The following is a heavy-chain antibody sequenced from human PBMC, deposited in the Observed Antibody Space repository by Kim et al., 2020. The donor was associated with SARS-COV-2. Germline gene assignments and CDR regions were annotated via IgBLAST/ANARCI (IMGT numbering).Heavy chain of an antibody. D-gene: IGHD5-12*01. CDR2: INAGNGNT. J-gene: IGHJ6*02. Sequence: ASVKVSCKASGNTFTSYAMHWVRQAPGQRLEWMGWINAGNGNTKYSQKFQGRVTITRDTSTSTAYMELSSLRSEDTAVYYCARWLQFSDGMDVWGQGTTVTVSS. CDR1: GNTFTSYA. V-gene: IGHV1-3*01. CDR3: ARWLQFSDGMDV.